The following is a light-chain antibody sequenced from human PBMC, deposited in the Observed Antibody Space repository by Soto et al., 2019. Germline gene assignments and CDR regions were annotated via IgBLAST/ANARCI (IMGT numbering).Light chain of an antibody. V-gene: IGKV3-11*01. CDR1: QSVSSY. CDR2: DAS. Sequence: EIVLTQSPGTLSLSPGERATLSCRASQSVSSYLACYQQKPGQAPRFLIYDASTRATGISARFSGSGSGTDFPLTISSLEPEDFSAYYCQQRSNWPVTFGQGTKVEVK. J-gene: IGKJ1*01. CDR3: QQRSNWPVT.